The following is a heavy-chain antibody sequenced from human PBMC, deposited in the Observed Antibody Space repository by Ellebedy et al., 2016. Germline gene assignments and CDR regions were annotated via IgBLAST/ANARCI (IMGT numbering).Heavy chain of an antibody. V-gene: IGHV4-34*01. CDR3: ARGFCSSTSCRYYSHYYYMDV. Sequence: SETLSLXXAVYGGSFSSYYWTWIRQSPGKGLEWIGEISDSGGTKYNPSLKSRVSISLDMSKTQFSLKVSSVTAADTAVYYCARGFCSSTSCRYYSHYYYMDVWGKGTTVTVSS. CDR2: ISDSGGT. J-gene: IGHJ6*03. D-gene: IGHD2-2*01. CDR1: GGSFSSYY.